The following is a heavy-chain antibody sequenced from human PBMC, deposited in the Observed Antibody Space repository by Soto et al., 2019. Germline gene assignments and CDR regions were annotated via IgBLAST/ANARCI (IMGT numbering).Heavy chain of an antibody. CDR2: INAGNGNT. V-gene: IGHV1-3*01. Sequence: EASVKVSCKASGYTFTSYGISWVRQAPGQRLEWMGWINAGNGNTKYSQKFQGRVTITRDTSASIAYMELSSLRSEDTAVYYCARGYTFPFDPWGQGTLVTVSS. CDR1: GYTFTSYG. J-gene: IGHJ5*02. D-gene: IGHD1-26*01. CDR3: ARGYTFPFDP.